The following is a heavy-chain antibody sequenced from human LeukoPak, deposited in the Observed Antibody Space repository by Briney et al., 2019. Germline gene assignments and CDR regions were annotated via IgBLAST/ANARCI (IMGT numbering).Heavy chain of an antibody. CDR1: GASISGGTYY. Sequence: SETLSLTCSVSGASISGGTYYWGWIRQPPGKGLEWIGSIYYTGSSYDNPSLKSRVTISVDTSKNQFSLKLSSVTAADTAVYYCARRGGSGRAFDYWGQGTLVTVSS. CDR2: IYYTGSS. J-gene: IGHJ4*02. V-gene: IGHV4-39*01. CDR3: ARRGGSGRAFDY. D-gene: IGHD1-26*01.